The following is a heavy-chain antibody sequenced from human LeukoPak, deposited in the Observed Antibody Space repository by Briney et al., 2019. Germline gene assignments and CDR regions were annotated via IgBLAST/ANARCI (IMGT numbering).Heavy chain of an antibody. Sequence: SETLSLTCAVYGGSLSGYYWSWPSQPPGKGLEWIGEVTHSGITNYNPSLKSRVTISEDTSKSQFSLKLSSVTAADTAVYYCARIYGDYSDFAYWGQGSPVTVSS. D-gene: IGHD4-17*01. J-gene: IGHJ4*02. CDR2: VTHSGIT. CDR1: GGSLSGYY. V-gene: IGHV4-34*01. CDR3: ARIYGDYSDFAY.